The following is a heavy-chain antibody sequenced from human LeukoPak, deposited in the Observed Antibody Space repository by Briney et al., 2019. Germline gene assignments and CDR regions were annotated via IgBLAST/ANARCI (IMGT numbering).Heavy chain of an antibody. CDR2: IYSSANT. CDR3: TTRREGYTYFDY. V-gene: IGHV4-39*01. CDR1: GGSVTSFTCW. J-gene: IGHJ4*02. D-gene: IGHD5-24*01. Sequence: SETLSLTCSVSGGSVTSFTCWWGWIRQPPGKGLEWIGNIYSSANTYYIPSLKSRLTMSVDTSQNLFPLKLTSVPAAVTAIYYCTTRREGYTYFDYWGQGALVTVSS.